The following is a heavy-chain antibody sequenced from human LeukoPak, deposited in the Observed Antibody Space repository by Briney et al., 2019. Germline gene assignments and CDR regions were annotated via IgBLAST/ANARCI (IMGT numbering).Heavy chain of an antibody. D-gene: IGHD1-26*01. CDR1: DGSISSYY. J-gene: IGHJ4*02. Sequence: KSSETLSLTCTVSDGSISSYYWSWIRQPPGKGLEWIGEIYHSGSTNYNPSLKSRVTISVDKSKNQFSLKLSSVTAADTAVYYCARVSVGATDLFDYWGQGTLVTVSS. CDR2: IYHSGST. CDR3: ARVSVGATDLFDY. V-gene: IGHV4-59*12.